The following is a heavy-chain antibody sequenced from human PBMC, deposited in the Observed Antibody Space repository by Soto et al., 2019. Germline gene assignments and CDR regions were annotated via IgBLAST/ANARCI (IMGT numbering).Heavy chain of an antibody. Sequence: PVGSLRLSCAASGFTFSSYAMHWVRQAPGRGLEWVAVISYDGSNKYYADSVKGRFTISRDNSKNTLYLQMNSLRAEDTAVYYCARVRWLAGMFDYWGQGTLVTVSS. V-gene: IGHV3-30-3*01. CDR3: ARVRWLAGMFDY. D-gene: IGHD6-19*01. CDR2: ISYDGSNK. CDR1: GFTFSSYA. J-gene: IGHJ4*02.